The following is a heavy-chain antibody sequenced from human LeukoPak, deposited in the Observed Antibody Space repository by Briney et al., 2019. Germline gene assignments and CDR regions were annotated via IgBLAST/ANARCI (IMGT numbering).Heavy chain of an antibody. CDR2: MNPNSGNT. Sequence: ASVKVSCKASGYTFTNYDINWVRQATGQGLEWMGWMNPNSGNTGYAQKFQGRVTMTRNTSISTAYMQLSSLRSEDTAVYYCARCPGQYQLLYRRYYYYGMDVWGQGTTVTVSS. J-gene: IGHJ6*02. V-gene: IGHV1-8*01. CDR1: GYTFTNYD. CDR3: ARCPGQYQLLYRRYYYYGMDV. D-gene: IGHD2-2*02.